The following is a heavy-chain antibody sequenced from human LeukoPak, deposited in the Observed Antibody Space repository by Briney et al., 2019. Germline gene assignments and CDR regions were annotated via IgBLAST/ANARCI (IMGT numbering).Heavy chain of an antibody. CDR1: GFTFSSYG. V-gene: IGHV3-30*18. J-gene: IGHJ4*02. Sequence: GGSLRLSCAASGFTFSSYGMHWVRQAPGKGLEWVAVISYDGSNKYYADSVKGRFTISRDNSKNTLYLQMNSLRAEDTAVYYCVKDSNWNYILALFDYWGQGTLVTVSS. CDR2: ISYDGSNK. CDR3: VKDSNWNYILALFDY. D-gene: IGHD1-7*01.